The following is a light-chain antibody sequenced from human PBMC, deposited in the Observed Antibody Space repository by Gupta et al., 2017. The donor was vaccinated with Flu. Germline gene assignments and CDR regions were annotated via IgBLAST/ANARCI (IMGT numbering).Light chain of an antibody. Sequence: EIVLTQSPATLSLSPGERATLSCRASQSVGKYLAWYQQKPGQAPRLLIYDTSNRATGIPDRFSGSGYGTDFNLSISSREPEDFAVYYCQHPNNWPIYTFGQGTKMDIK. CDR1: QSVGKY. CDR3: QHPNNWPIYT. V-gene: IGKV3-11*01. J-gene: IGKJ2*01. CDR2: DTS.